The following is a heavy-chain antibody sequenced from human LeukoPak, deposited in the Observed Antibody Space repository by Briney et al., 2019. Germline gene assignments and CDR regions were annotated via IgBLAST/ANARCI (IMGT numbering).Heavy chain of an antibody. J-gene: IGHJ5*02. CDR2: INHSGST. V-gene: IGHV4-34*01. D-gene: IGHD3-3*01. Sequence: PSETLSLTCAVYGGSFSGYYWSWIRQPPGKGLEWIGEINHSGSTNYNPSLKSRVTISVDTSKNQFSLKLSSVTAADTAVYYCAKTRSGYYWTQRFDPWGQGTLVTVSS. CDR1: GGSFSGYY. CDR3: AKTRSGYYWTQRFDP.